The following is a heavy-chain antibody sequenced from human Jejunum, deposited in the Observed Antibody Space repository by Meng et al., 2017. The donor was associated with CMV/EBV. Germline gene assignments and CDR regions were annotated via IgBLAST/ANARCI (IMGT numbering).Heavy chain of an antibody. CDR2: IHDPGST. D-gene: IGHD3-3*01. V-gene: IGHV4-30-4*08. J-gene: IGHJ4*02. CDR1: GGPIGSGDYY. Sequence: PLHVWGPGLVSTAQTLSLTCSVFGGPIGSGDYYWGWIRQPPGKGLEWIGYIHDPGSTYYNPSLKSRVDISLGTSRNHFSLTLSSVTAEDTAVYFCARGSIFVSFDSWGQGTLVTVSS. CDR3: ARGSIFVSFDS.